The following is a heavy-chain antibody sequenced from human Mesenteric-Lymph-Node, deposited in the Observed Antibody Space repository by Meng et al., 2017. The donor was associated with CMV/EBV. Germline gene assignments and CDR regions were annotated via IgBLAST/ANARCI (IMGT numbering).Heavy chain of an antibody. J-gene: IGHJ6*02. V-gene: IGHV3-48*04. CDR3: ARGDCSSTTCDYYYYGMDV. Sequence: GESLKISCAASGITFGDHAMTWVRQAPGKGLEWVSYISISGSTIYYADSVKGRFTISRDNAKNSLYMQMNSLRVEDTAVYYCARGDCSSTTCDYYYYGMDVWGQGTTVTVSS. CDR2: ISISGSTI. D-gene: IGHD2-2*01. CDR1: GITFGDHA.